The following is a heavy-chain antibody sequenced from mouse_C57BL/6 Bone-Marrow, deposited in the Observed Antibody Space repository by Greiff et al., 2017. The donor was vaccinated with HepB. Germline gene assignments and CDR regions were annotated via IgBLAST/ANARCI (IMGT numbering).Heavy chain of an antibody. CDR1: GYSITSGYY. CDR3: ARDRWLLRFAWFAY. CDR2: ISYDGSN. D-gene: IGHD1-1*01. Sequence: EVQLVESGPGLVKPSQSLSLTCSVTGYSITSGYYWNWIRQFPGNKLEWMGYISYDGSNNYNPSLKNRISITRDTSKNQFFLKLNSVTTEDTATYYCARDRWLLRFAWFAYWGQGTLVTVSA. J-gene: IGHJ3*01. V-gene: IGHV3-6*01.